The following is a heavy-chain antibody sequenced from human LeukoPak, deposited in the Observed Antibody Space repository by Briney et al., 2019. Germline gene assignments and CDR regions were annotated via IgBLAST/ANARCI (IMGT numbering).Heavy chain of an antibody. CDR3: ARDNFAFSSG. Sequence: GGSLRLSCAASGFSFTAYGMHWVRQAPGKGLEWVSSISSSSSYIYYADSVKGRFTISRDNAKNSLYLQMNSLRAEDTAVYYCARDNFAFSSGWGQGTLVTVSS. V-gene: IGHV3-21*01. CDR2: ISSSSSYI. CDR1: GFSFTAYG. J-gene: IGHJ4*02. D-gene: IGHD6-19*01.